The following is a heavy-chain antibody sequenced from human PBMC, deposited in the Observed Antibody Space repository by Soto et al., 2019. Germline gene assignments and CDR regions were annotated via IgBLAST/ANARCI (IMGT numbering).Heavy chain of an antibody. V-gene: IGHV4-39*01. CDR3: ARHPSDFWFDP. CDR2: IYYSGST. CDR1: GGSISSSTYF. Sequence: SETLSLTCTVSGGSISSSTYFWCWIRQPPGKGLEWIGSIYYSGSTYYNPSLKSRVTVSVDTSKNQFPLKLSSVTAADTAVYYCARHPSDFWFDPWGQGTLVTVS. J-gene: IGHJ5*02. D-gene: IGHD2-21*02.